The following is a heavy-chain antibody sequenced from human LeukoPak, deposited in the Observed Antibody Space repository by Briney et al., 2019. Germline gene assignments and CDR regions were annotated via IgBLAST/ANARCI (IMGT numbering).Heavy chain of an antibody. CDR1: GFTFNTYG. J-gene: IGHJ4*02. D-gene: IGHD6-19*01. V-gene: IGHV3-30*02. CDR3: ARAGSGWQRNYFDY. Sequence: GGSLRLSCAASGFTFNTYGMHWVRQAPDKGLEWVAFIRYDGADKYYADSVKGRFTISRDNSKNTLYLQMNSLRAEDTAVYYCARAGSGWQRNYFDYWGQGTLVTVSS. CDR2: IRYDGADK.